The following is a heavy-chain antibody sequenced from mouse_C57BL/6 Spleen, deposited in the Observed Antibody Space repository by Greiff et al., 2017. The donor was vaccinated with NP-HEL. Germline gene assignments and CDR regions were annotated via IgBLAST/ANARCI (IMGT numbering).Heavy chain of an antibody. CDR1: GYTFTDYY. CDR2: INPNNGGT. D-gene: IGHD1-1*01. V-gene: IGHV1-26*01. Sequence: EVQLQQSGPELVKPGASVKISCKASGYTFTDYYMNWVKQSHGKSLEWIGDINPNNGGTSYNQKFKGKATLTVDKSSSTAYMELRSLTSEDSAVYYCARGGATTVPWYFDVWGTGTTVTVSS. CDR3: ARGGATTVPWYFDV. J-gene: IGHJ1*03.